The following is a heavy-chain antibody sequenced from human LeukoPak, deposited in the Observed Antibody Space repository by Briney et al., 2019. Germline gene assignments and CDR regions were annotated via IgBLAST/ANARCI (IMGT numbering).Heavy chain of an antibody. CDR3: ARVRGGSYFXGGYFDY. V-gene: IGHV1-69*05. D-gene: IGHD1-26*01. J-gene: IGHJ4*01. CDR2: IIPIFGTA. Sequence: ASVKVSCKASGGTFSSYAISWVRQAPGQGLEWMGRIIPIFGTANCAQKFQGRVTITTDESTSTAYMELSSLRSEDTAVYYCARVRGGSYFXGGYFDYWGXGTLXXVS. CDR1: GGTFSSYA.